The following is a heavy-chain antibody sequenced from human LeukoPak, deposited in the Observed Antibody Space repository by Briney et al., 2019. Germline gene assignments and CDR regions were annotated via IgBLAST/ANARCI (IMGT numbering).Heavy chain of an antibody. CDR3: AKDSSGYYRDIDY. V-gene: IGHV3-30*18. CDR2: ISYDGSNK. J-gene: IGHJ4*02. Sequence: GGSLRLSCAASGFTFSSYGMHWVRQAPGKGLEWVAVISYDGSNKYYADSVKGRFTISRDNFKNTLYLQMSSLRAEDTAVYYCAKDSSGYYRDIDYWGQGTLVTVSS. CDR1: GFTFSSYG. D-gene: IGHD3-22*01.